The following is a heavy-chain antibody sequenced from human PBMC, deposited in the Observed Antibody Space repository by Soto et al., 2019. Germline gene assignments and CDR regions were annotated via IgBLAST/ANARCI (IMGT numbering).Heavy chain of an antibody. CDR3: ARGPCSSWYRRYYYYGMDV. CDR1: GGSFSGYY. V-gene: IGHV4-34*01. CDR2: INHSGST. J-gene: IGHJ6*02. Sequence: SETLSLTCAVYGGSFSGYYWSWIRQPPGKGLEWIGEINHSGSTNYNPSLKSRVTISVDTSKNQFSLKLSSVTAADTAVYYCARGPCSSWYRRYYYYGMDVWGQGTTVTVSS. D-gene: IGHD6-13*01.